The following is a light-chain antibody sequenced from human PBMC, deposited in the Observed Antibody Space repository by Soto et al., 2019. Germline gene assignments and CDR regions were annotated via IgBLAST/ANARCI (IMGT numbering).Light chain of an antibody. CDR1: QSVSSH. CDR3: QQRSNWPLT. J-gene: IGKJ4*01. V-gene: IGKV3-11*01. Sequence: EIVLTQSPATLSLSPGESATLSCRASQSVSSHLAWYQQKPGQAPRLLIYDASHRATGIPASFSGGGSGTAFTLTISSLEHDYFAVYYCQQRSNWPLTFGGGTKVEIK. CDR2: DAS.